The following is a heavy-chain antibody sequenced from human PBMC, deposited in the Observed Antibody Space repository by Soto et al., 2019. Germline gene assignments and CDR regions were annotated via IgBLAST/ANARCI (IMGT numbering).Heavy chain of an antibody. D-gene: IGHD2-21*01. V-gene: IGHV4-59*01. CDR2: IYYSGST. CDR3: ARVLGIARRAYYFDY. J-gene: IGHJ4*02. Sequence: PSETLSLTCTVSGGSISSYYWSWIRQPQGKGLEWIGYIYYSGSTNYNPSLKSRVTISVDTSKNQFSLKLSSVTAADTAVYYCARVLGIARRAYYFDYWGQGTLVTVSS. CDR1: GGSISSYY.